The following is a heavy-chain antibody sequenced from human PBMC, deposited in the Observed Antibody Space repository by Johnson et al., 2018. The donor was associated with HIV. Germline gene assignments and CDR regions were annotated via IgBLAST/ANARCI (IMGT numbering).Heavy chain of an antibody. D-gene: IGHD4-11*01. CDR2: IYSGGST. V-gene: IGHV3-66*01. Sequence: VQLVESGGGLVQPGRSLRLSCAASGFTVSSNYMSWVRQAPGKGLEWVSVIYSGGSTYYADSVKGRFTISRDNAKNSLYLQMNSLRAEDTALYYCARDTYSSDACDIWGQGTMVTVSS. CDR3: ARDTYSSDACDI. J-gene: IGHJ3*02. CDR1: GFTVSSNY.